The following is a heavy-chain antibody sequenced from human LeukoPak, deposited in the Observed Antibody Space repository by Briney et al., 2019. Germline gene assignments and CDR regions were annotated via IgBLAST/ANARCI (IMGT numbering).Heavy chain of an antibody. V-gene: IGHV4-34*01. J-gene: IGHJ4*02. CDR3: ASGSLVLAY. D-gene: IGHD6-13*01. CDR2: INHSGST. Sequence: RPPPGEGLEWIGEINHSGSTNYNPSLKSRVTISVDTSKNQFSLKLSSVTAADTAVYYCASGSLVLAYWGQGTLVTVSS.